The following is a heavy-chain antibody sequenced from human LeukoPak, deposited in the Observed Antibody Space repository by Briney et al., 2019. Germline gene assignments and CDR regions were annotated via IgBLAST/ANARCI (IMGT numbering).Heavy chain of an antibody. D-gene: IGHD3-22*01. J-gene: IGHJ4*02. V-gene: IGHV3-23*01. CDR3: AKASKYYYDSSGYWRTYYFDY. CDR1: GLTFSSYA. Sequence: GGSLRLSCAASGLTFSSYAMSWVRQAPGKGLEWVSGISGSGSSTYYADSVKGRFTISRDNSKNTLYLQMNSLRAEDTAVYYCAKASKYYYDSSGYWRTYYFDYWGQGTLVTVSS. CDR2: ISGSGSST.